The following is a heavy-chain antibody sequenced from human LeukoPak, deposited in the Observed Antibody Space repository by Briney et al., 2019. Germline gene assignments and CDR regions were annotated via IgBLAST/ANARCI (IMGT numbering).Heavy chain of an antibody. J-gene: IGHJ4*02. D-gene: IGHD1/OR15-1a*01. CDR3: AKGTKPVMTIPDY. Sequence: GGSLRLSCAASGFTFSSYWMNWARQAPGKGLEWVASINHNGNVNYYVDSVKGRFTISRDNAKNSLFLQMNSLRAEDTAMYYCAKGTKPVMTIPDYWGQGILVTVSS. CDR1: GFTFSSYW. V-gene: IGHV3-7*03. CDR2: INHNGNVN.